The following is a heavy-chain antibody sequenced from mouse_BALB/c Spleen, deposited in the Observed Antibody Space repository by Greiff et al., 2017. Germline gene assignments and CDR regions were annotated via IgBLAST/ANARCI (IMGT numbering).Heavy chain of an antibody. D-gene: IGHD2-2*01. J-gene: IGHJ2*01. CDR1: GYTFTSYT. CDR3: ARSGGYDPFDY. CDR2: INPSSGYT. V-gene: IGHV1-4*02. Sequence: QVQLQQSAAELARPGASVKMSCKASGYTFTSYTMHWVKQRPGQGLEWIGYINPSSGYTEYNQKFKDKTTLTADKSSSTAYMQLSSLTSEDSAVYYCARSGGYDPFDYWGQGTTLTVSS.